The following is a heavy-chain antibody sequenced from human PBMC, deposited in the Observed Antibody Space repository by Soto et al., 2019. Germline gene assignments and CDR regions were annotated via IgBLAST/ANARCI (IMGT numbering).Heavy chain of an antibody. CDR2: ISYDGSSK. J-gene: IGHJ4*02. CDR3: ARDAVAMDN. CDR1: EFTISSYA. Sequence: GGSLRLSCAASEFTISSYAMHWVRQAPGKGLEWVAVISYDGSSKYNTDSVKGPFTVSRDKSKNTVYLQMHSLTVEDTAVYYCARDAVAMDNWGQGTLVTVSS. D-gene: IGHD6-19*01. V-gene: IGHV3-30-3*01.